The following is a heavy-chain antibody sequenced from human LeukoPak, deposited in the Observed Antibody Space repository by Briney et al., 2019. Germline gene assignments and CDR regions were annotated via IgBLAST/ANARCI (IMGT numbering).Heavy chain of an antibody. CDR2: INPDGSEK. CDR1: GFTFSSDW. Sequence: GGSLRLSCAVSGFTFSSDWMIWVRQAPGKGLEWVANINPDGSEKNYVDSVRGRFTISRDNAKNSLDLQMNSLRAEDTAVYYCTKDRMATIIGEFDYWGQGTLVTVSS. CDR3: TKDRMATIIGEFDY. V-gene: IGHV3-7*01. J-gene: IGHJ4*02. D-gene: IGHD5-24*01.